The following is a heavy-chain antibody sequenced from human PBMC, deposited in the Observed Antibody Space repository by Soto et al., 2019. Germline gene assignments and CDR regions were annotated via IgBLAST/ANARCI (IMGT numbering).Heavy chain of an antibody. V-gene: IGHV1-2*02. D-gene: IGHD3-3*01. CDR3: ASGALTWAYAFWSGPDDI. CDR2: INPNSGGT. J-gene: IGHJ3*02. CDR1: GYTFTGYY. Sequence: ASVKVSCKASGYTFTGYYMHWVRQAPGQGLEWMGWINPNSGGTNYAQKFQGRVTMTRDTSISTAYMELSRLRSDDTAVYYCASGALTWAYAFWSGPDDIWGQGIMVTVSS.